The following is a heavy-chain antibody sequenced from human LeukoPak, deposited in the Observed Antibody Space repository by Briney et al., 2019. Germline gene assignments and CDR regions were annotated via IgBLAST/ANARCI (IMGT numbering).Heavy chain of an antibody. CDR2: IWYDGSNT. J-gene: IGHJ1*01. Sequence: GRSLRLSCAASGFTFSSYGMHWVRQAPGKGLEWLAIIWYDGSNTYYADSVKGRFTISRDNSKNTLYLHMNSLRAEDTAIYYCAKGDDIAAAGTLHLDHWGQGTLVTVSS. D-gene: IGHD6-13*01. CDR1: GFTFSSYG. V-gene: IGHV3-33*06. CDR3: AKGDDIAAAGTLHLDH.